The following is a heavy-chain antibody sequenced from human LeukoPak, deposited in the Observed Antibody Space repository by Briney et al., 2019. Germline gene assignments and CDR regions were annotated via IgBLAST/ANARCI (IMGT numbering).Heavy chain of an antibody. CDR3: ARERNSWIVGATSNFDY. CDR1: GGTFSSYA. Sequence: SVKVSCKASGGTFSSYAISWVRQAPGQGLEWMGGIIPIFGTANYAQKFQGRVTITADESTSTAYMELSSLRSEDTAVYYCARERNSWIVGATSNFDYWGQGTLVTVSS. V-gene: IGHV1-69*13. J-gene: IGHJ4*02. CDR2: IIPIFGTA. D-gene: IGHD1-26*01.